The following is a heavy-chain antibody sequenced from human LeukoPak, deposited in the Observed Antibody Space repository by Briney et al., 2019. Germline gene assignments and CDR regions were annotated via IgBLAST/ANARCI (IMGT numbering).Heavy chain of an antibody. J-gene: IGHJ6*03. Sequence: PSETLSLTCTVSGGSISSYYWSWIRQPPGKGLEWIGYIYYSGSTNYNPSLKSRVTISVDTSKNQFSLKLSSVTAADTAVYYCARAYCNSTSCYAGRRPYYYYYMDVWGKGTTVTVSS. V-gene: IGHV4-59*01. CDR3: ARAYCNSTSCYAGRRPYYYYYMDV. CDR2: IYYSGST. CDR1: GGSISSYY. D-gene: IGHD2-2*01.